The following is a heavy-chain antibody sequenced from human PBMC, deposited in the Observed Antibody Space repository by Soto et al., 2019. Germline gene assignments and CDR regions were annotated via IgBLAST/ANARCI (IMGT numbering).Heavy chain of an antibody. V-gene: IGHV4-30-4*01. CDR3: ARAIMHLTTDWYFDL. Sequence: QVQLQESGPGLVKPSETLSLTCTVSGGSISGGVHSWSWIRQPPGKGLEWIGHIFDSGRTHYNPSLESRLAISVDTFKNQFSLRLSSVTAADTAVYYCARAIMHLTTDWYFDLWGRGTLVTVSS. D-gene: IGHD4-17*01. CDR2: IFDSGRT. CDR1: GGSISGGVHS. J-gene: IGHJ2*01.